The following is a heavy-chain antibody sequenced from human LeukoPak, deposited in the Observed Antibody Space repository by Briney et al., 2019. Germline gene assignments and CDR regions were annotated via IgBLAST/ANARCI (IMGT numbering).Heavy chain of an antibody. D-gene: IGHD5-18*01. Sequence: GGSLRLSCVASGFTFSSFGMHWVRQAPGKGLEWVALIWYDGSNTYYADSVKGRFTISRDNAKNTLYLQMNSLRADDTAVYYCSKAAMVNWGAFDYWGQGTLANVSS. J-gene: IGHJ4*02. CDR3: SKAAMVNWGAFDY. V-gene: IGHV3-33*03. CDR2: IWYDGSNT. CDR1: GFTFSSFG.